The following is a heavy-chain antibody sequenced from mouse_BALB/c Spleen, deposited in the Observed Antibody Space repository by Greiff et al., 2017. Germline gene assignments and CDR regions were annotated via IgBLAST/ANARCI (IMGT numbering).Heavy chain of an antibody. V-gene: IGHV1S137*01. CDR2: ISTYYGDA. CDR3: ARGLIYYGSREAMDY. J-gene: IGHJ4*01. D-gene: IGHD1-1*01. CDR1: GYTFTDYA. Sequence: VQLVESGAELVRPGVSVKISCKGSGYTFTDYAMHWVKQSHAKSLEWIGVISTYYGDASYNQKFKGKATMTVDKSSSTAYMELARLTSEDSAIYYCARGLIYYGSREAMDYWGQGTSVTVSS.